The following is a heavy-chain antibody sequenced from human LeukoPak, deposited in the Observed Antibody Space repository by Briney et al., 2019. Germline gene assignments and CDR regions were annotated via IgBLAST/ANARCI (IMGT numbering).Heavy chain of an antibody. Sequence: GGSLRLSCAASGFTFSDYYMSWIRQAPGKGLEWVSYISSSGSTIYYADSVKGRFTISRDNAKNSLYLQMNSLRAEDTAVYYCARDLSYYYDSSGPRPSNWCDPWGQGTLVTVSS. CDR2: ISSSGSTI. D-gene: IGHD3-22*01. CDR3: ARDLSYYYDSSGPRPSNWCDP. CDR1: GFTFSDYY. J-gene: IGHJ5*02. V-gene: IGHV3-11*01.